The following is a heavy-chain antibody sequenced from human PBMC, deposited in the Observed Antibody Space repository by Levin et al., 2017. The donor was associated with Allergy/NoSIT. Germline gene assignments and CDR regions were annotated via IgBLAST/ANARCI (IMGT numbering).Heavy chain of an antibody. CDR3: ASALGGPA. D-gene: IGHD3-16*01. Sequence: SCATSGFNFGDTVMTWFRQAPGKGPEWVGFIKTRAFGGTTEYAASVKDRFTISRDDSKSIAYLQMNSLTTDDTGIYYCASALGGPAWGQGTLVIVSS. V-gene: IGHV3-49*03. CDR1: GFNFGDTV. CDR2: IKTRAFGGTT. J-gene: IGHJ4*02.